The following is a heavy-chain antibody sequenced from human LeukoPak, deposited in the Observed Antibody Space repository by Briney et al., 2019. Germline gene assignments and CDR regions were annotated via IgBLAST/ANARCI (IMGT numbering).Heavy chain of an antibody. CDR2: ISAIGDYA. J-gene: IGHJ4*02. CDR3: AKDRGYRSGRDFDF. CDR1: GFTFSSYA. Sequence: GGSLRLSCAASGFTFSSYAMSWVRQAPGKGLEWVSVISAIGDYADYADSVKGRFTISRDNYNNTLYLQMNSLRAEDTAVYYCAKDRGYRSGRDFDFWGQGTLLTVSS. D-gene: IGHD6-19*01. V-gene: IGHV3-23*01.